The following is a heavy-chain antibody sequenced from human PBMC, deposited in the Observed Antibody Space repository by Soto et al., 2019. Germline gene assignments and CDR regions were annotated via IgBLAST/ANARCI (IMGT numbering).Heavy chain of an antibody. CDR3: ARPKKPSTIGEYYYVMDV. CDR1: GFTFSSYG. Sequence: QVQLVESGGGVVQPGRSLRLSCAASGFTFSSYGMHWVRQAPGKGLEWVAVISYDGSNKYYADSVKGRFTISRDNSKDTLYLQMNSLRAEDASVYYCARPKKPSTIGEYYYVMDVWGQGTTVTVSS. J-gene: IGHJ6*02. CDR2: ISYDGSNK. V-gene: IGHV3-30*03. D-gene: IGHD3-10*01.